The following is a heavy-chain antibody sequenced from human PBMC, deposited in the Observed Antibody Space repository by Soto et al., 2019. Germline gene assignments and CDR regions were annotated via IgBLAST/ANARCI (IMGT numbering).Heavy chain of an antibody. CDR2: ISSSGGTI. CDR3: ARDREGVVVTATKPGP. D-gene: IGHD2-21*02. Sequence: PGGSLRLSCAASGFTFSDYYMSWIRQAPGKGLEWVSYISSSGGTIYYADSVKGRFTISRDNAKNSLYLQMNSLRAEDTAVYYCARDREGVVVTATKPGPWGQGTLVTVSS. J-gene: IGHJ5*02. V-gene: IGHV3-11*01. CDR1: GFTFSDYY.